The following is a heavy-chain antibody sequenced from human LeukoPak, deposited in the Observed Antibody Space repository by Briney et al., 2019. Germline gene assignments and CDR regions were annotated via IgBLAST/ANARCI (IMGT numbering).Heavy chain of an antibody. V-gene: IGHV4-4*07. Sequence: SETLSLTCTVSGGSISSYYWSWIRQPAGKGLEWIGRIYTSGSTNYNPSLKSRVTMSVDTSKNQFSLKLSSVTAADTAVYYRASEYRYYYYMDVWGKGTTVTVSS. CDR3: ASEYRYYYYMDV. J-gene: IGHJ6*03. CDR2: IYTSGST. CDR1: GGSISSYY. D-gene: IGHD1-14*01.